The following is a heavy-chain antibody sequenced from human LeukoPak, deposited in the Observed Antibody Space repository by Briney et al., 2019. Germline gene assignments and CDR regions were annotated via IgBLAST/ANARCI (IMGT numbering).Heavy chain of an antibody. V-gene: IGHV3-30*18. CDR3: AKGRWYYFDY. CDR1: GFTFSSYG. CDR2: ISYDGSNK. D-gene: IGHD2-15*01. Sequence: PGRSLRLSCAASGFTFSSYGMHWVRQAPGKGLEWVAVISYDGSNKYYADSVKGRITISRDNSKNTLYLQMNSLRAEDTAVYYCAKGRWYYFDYWGQGTLVTVSS. J-gene: IGHJ4*02.